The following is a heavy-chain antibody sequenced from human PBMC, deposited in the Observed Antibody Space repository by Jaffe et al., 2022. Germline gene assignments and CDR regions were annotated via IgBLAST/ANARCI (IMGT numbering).Heavy chain of an antibody. CDR2: IRNDGSNK. V-gene: IGHV3-30*02. CDR1: GFTFNNYG. D-gene: IGHD4-17*01. Sequence: QVQLVESGGGVVQPGESLRLSCAASGFTFNNYGMHWVRLAPGKGLEWVSLIRNDGSNKYYADSVKGRFTISRDNSKNTLYLQMNSLKPEDTAMYYCAKDIHTVTIHWVLDYWGQGTLVTVSS. J-gene: IGHJ4*02. CDR3: AKDIHTVTIHWVLDY.